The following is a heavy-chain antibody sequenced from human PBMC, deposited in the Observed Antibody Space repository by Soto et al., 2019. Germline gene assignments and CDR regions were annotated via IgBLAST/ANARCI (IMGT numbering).Heavy chain of an antibody. CDR3: ATGGFDSSGYPIDGMDV. D-gene: IGHD3-22*01. CDR1: GYTLTELS. Sequence: ALVKVSCKVSGYTLTELSMHWVRQAPGKGLEWMGGFDPEDGETIYAQKFQGRVTMTEDTSTDTAYMELSSLRSEDTAVYYCATGGFDSSGYPIDGMDVWGQGTTVTVSS. J-gene: IGHJ6*02. CDR2: FDPEDGET. V-gene: IGHV1-24*01.